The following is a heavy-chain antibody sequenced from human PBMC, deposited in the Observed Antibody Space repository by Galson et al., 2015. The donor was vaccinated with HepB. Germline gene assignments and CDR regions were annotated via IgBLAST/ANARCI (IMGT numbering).Heavy chain of an antibody. V-gene: IGHV3-48*02. CDR1: GFTFSTYG. Sequence: SLRLSCAGSGFTFSTYGMNWVRQAPGKGLEWISFISSSGDTIYYADSVKGRFTISRDNAKNSLLLQMNSLRDEDTAVYYSLRRLAYWGQGTLVTVSS. CDR2: ISSSGDTI. CDR3: LRRLAY. J-gene: IGHJ4*02.